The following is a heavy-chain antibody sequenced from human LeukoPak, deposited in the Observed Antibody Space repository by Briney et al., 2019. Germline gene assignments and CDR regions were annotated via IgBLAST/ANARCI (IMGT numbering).Heavy chain of an antibody. D-gene: IGHD6-19*01. CDR3: AKEEAPYSSGLQFDP. Sequence: GRSLRLSCAASGFTFDDYAMHWVRQAPGKGLEWVSGISWNSGSIGYADSVKGRFTISRDNAKNSLYLQMNGLRAEDTALYYCAKEEAPYSSGLQFDPWGQGTLVTVSS. J-gene: IGHJ5*02. CDR1: GFTFDDYA. CDR2: ISWNSGSI. V-gene: IGHV3-9*01.